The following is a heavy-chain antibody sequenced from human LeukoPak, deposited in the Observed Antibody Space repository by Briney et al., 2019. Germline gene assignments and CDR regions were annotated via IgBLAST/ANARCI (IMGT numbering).Heavy chain of an antibody. Sequence: SETLSLTCAAYGGSFSGYYWSWIRQPPGKGLEWIGEINHSGSTNYNPSLKSRVTISVDTSKNQFSLKLSSVTAAGTAVYYCARGSRRNYYDSSGYSKTYYFDYWGQGTLVTVSS. CDR2: INHSGST. J-gene: IGHJ4*02. CDR1: GGSFSGYY. CDR3: ARGSRRNYYDSSGYSKTYYFDY. V-gene: IGHV4-34*01. D-gene: IGHD3-22*01.